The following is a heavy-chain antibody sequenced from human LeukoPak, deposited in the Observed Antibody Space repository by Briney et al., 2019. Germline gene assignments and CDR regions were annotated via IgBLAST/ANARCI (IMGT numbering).Heavy chain of an antibody. CDR3: ARGVPYDSWSGPHYSDY. J-gene: IGHJ4*02. CDR2: IKQDGSQE. V-gene: IGHV3-7*01. Sequence: GSLGLSCAASRFTLSTYWMSWVRQAPGKGLEWVAHIKQDGSQEYYVDSVKGRFTISRDSAKNSLYLQMNSLRAEDTAVYYCARGVPYDSWSGPHYSDYWGQGTLVTVSS. CDR1: RFTLSTYW. D-gene: IGHD3-3*01.